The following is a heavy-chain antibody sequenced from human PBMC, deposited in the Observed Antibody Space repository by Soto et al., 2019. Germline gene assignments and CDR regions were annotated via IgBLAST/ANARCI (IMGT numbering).Heavy chain of an antibody. CDR3: AGVKAAYYYGSGIIWFDP. D-gene: IGHD3-10*01. CDR1: GGSISSYY. J-gene: IGHJ5*02. CDR2: IYYSGST. Sequence: TSETLSLTCTVSGGSISSYYWSWIRQPPGKGLEWIGYIYYSGSTNYNPSLKSRVTISVDTSKNQFSLKLSSVTAADTAVYYCAGVKAAYYYGSGIIWFDPWGQGISVTVSS. V-gene: IGHV4-59*08.